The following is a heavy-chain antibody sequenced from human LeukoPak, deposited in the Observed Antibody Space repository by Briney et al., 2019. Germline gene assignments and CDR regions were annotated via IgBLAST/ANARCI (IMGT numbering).Heavy chain of an antibody. V-gene: IGHV3-74*01. Sequence: GGTLRLSRAASGFTFSIYWMHWVRQAPGKGRVWVSRITSDGRSTTYTDSVRGRFTNSRDNPKNTRDLEMNRLSAEDTAVNYCARSDNWGWGNVVTVTS. CDR3: ARSDN. J-gene: IGHJ4*02. CDR1: GFTFSIYW. D-gene: IGHD1-26*01. CDR2: ITSDGRST.